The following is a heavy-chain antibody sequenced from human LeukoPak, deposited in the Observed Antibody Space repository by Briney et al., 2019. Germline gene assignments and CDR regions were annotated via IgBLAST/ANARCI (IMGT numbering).Heavy chain of an antibody. J-gene: IGHJ4*02. Sequence: PSETLSLTCTVSGGPTSSYTWSWIRHPPGKGLEWIGYIYYSGSTNYNPSLKSRVTISVDTSKNQFSLKLSSVTAADTAVYYCARGRGSGSYYTYYFDYWGQGTLVAVSS. CDR1: GGPTSSYT. CDR2: IYYSGST. D-gene: IGHD3-10*01. CDR3: ARGRGSGSYYTYYFDY. V-gene: IGHV4-59*01.